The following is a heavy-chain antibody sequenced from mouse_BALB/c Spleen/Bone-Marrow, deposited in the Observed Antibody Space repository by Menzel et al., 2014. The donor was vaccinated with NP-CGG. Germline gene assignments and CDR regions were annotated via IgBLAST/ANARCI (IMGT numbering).Heavy chain of an antibody. Sequence: VQLQQSGAELVKPRASVKLSCKASGYTFTNYYMYWVKQRPGQGLEWIGEINPSNGGPNFNEKFKSKATLTVDKSSSTAYMQLSSLTSEDSAVYYCTRARPGGFAYWGQGTLVTVSA. D-gene: IGHD4-1*01. CDR3: TRARPGGFAY. CDR1: GYTFTNYY. CDR2: INPSNGGP. J-gene: IGHJ3*01. V-gene: IGHV1S81*02.